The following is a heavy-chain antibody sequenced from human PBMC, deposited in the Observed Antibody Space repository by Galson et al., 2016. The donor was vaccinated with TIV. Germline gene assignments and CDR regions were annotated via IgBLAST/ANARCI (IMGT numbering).Heavy chain of an antibody. V-gene: IGHV3-23*01. CDR1: GFTFSSYT. Sequence: SLRLSCAASGFTFSSYTFHWVRQAPGKGLEWVSAISGSADVTSYADSVKGRFTISRDNSKNTLYLQMNSLRVEDTAVYYCARVLRVAGTDNWFDPWGQGTLVTVSS. D-gene: IGHD6-19*01. CDR2: ISGSADVT. CDR3: ARVLRVAGTDNWFDP. J-gene: IGHJ5*02.